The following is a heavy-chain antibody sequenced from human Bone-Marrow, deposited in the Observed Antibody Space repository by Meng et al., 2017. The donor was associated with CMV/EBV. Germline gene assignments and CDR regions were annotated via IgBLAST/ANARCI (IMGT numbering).Heavy chain of an antibody. CDR2: IKQDGSEK. CDR1: GFTFSSYE. V-gene: IGHV3-7*01. CDR3: ARAGYSSSWPPYYYYYYGMDV. J-gene: IGHJ6*02. D-gene: IGHD6-13*01. Sequence: GESLKISCAASGFTFSSYEMNWVRQAPGKGLEWVANIKQDGSEKYYVDSVKGRFTISRDNAKNSLYLQMNSLRAKDTAVYYCARAGYSSSWPPYYYYYYGMDVWGQGTTVTVSS.